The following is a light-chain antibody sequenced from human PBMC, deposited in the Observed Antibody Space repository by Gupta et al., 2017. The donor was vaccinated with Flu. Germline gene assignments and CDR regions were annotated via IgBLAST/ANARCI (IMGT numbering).Light chain of an antibody. V-gene: IGLV10-54*04. CDR3: SAWDSSRNDVV. CDR1: SNNVGNKG. J-gene: IGLJ2*01. Sequence: TATITCTGNSNNVGNKGAAWLQPTQGHPPKLLFDRNNNRPSGISERFSASKSGNTASLTNTGLQTEDEADYYCSAWDSSRNDVVFGGGTKLTVL. CDR2: RNN.